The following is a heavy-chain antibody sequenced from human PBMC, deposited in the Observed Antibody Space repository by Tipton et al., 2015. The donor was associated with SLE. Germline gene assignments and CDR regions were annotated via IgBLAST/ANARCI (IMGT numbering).Heavy chain of an antibody. Sequence: SLRLSCAASGFTFSSYEMNWVRQAPGKGLEWVSYISRSGSTIYYADSVKGRFTISRDNAKNSLYLQMNSLRAEDTAVYYCVRVYARGSYEGYFDYWGQGALVTVSS. J-gene: IGHJ4*02. CDR1: GFTFSSYE. D-gene: IGHD1-26*01. CDR2: ISRSGSTI. CDR3: VRVYARGSYEGYFDY. V-gene: IGHV3-48*03.